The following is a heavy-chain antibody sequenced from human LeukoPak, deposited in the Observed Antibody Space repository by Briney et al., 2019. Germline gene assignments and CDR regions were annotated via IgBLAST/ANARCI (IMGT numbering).Heavy chain of an antibody. CDR3: ARRIQGMAPYYFDY. D-gene: IGHD5-24*01. Sequence: GGSLRLSCTASGFTFSSYWIHWARQAPGKGLVWVSRINSDGGSTSYADSVKGRFTISRDNAKNTLYLQMNSLRAEDTAVYYCARRIQGMAPYYFDYWSQGTLVTVSS. CDR2: INSDGGST. J-gene: IGHJ4*02. V-gene: IGHV3-74*01. CDR1: GFTFSSYW.